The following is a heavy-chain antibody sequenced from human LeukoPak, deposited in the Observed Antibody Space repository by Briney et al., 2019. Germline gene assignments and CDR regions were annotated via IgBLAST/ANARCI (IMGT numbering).Heavy chain of an antibody. D-gene: IGHD3-3*01. Sequence: HPGGSLRLSCSASGFTFSSYAMHWVRQAPGKGLEYVSAISSNGGSTYYADSVKGRFTISRDNSKNTLYLQMSSLRAEDTAVYYCVKGGRADFWSGYSSFDYWGQGTLVTVSS. V-gene: IGHV3-64D*06. J-gene: IGHJ4*02. CDR1: GFTFSSYA. CDR3: VKGGRADFWSGYSSFDY. CDR2: ISSNGGST.